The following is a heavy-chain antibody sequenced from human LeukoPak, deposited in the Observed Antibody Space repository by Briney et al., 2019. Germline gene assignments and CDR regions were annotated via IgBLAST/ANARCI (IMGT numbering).Heavy chain of an antibody. V-gene: IGHV4-34*01. CDR2: INHSGST. J-gene: IGHJ3*02. Sequence: PSETLSLTCAVYGGSFSGSYWSWIRQPPGKGLEWIGEINHSGSTNYNPSLKSRVTISVDTSKNQFSLNLSSVTAADTAVYYCAREGGGITMIPPPDAFDIWGQGTMVTVSS. D-gene: IGHD3-22*01. CDR3: AREGGGITMIPPPDAFDI. CDR1: GGSFSGSY.